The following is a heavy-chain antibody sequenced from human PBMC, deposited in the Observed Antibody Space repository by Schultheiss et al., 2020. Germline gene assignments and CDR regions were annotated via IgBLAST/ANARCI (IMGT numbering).Heavy chain of an antibody. D-gene: IGHD6-19*01. CDR1: GGSISSSSYY. Sequence: SETLSLTCTVSGGSISSSSYYWGWIRQPPGKGLEWIGSIYYSGSTYYNPSLKSRVTISVDTSKNQFSLKLSSVTAADTAVYYCANIQAAPQRIAVAGTGGDYWGQGTLVTVSS. V-gene: IGHV4-39*01. CDR2: IYYSGST. J-gene: IGHJ4*02. CDR3: ANIQAAPQRIAVAGTGGDY.